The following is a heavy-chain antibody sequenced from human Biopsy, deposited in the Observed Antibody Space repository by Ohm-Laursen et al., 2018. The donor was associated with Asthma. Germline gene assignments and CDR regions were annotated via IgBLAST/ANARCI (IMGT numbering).Heavy chain of an antibody. CDR2: IYYSGTT. CDR3: VRGSSSWHHGPFHYYYGLDV. Sequence: SDILSLTCSLSSGSGGYMRSGKYYWGWIRQPPGKGLEWIGSIYYSGTTYYNPSLESRVTVSADASKNQFSLKLTSVTAADTAVYYCVRGSSSWHHGPFHYYYGLDVWGQGTTATVSS. D-gene: IGHD6-13*01. V-gene: IGHV4-39*01. J-gene: IGHJ6*02. CDR1: SGSGGYMRSGKYY.